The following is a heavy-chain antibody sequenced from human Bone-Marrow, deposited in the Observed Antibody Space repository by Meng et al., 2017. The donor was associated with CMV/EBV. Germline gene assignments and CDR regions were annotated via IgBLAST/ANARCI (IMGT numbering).Heavy chain of an antibody. Sequence: GESLKISCAASGFTFSSYEMNWVRQAPGKGLEWVSYISSSGSTIYYADSVKGRFTISRDNAKNSLYLQMNSLRAEDTAVYYCARDCSSTSCYTRGYYYYGMDVWGQGTTVTVSS. CDR3: ARDCSSTSCYTRGYYYYGMDV. J-gene: IGHJ6*02. CDR1: GFTFSSYE. D-gene: IGHD2-2*02. CDR2: ISSSGSTI. V-gene: IGHV3-48*03.